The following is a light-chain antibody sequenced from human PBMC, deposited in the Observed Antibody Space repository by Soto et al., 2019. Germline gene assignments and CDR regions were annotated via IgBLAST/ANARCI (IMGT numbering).Light chain of an antibody. J-gene: IGKJ4*01. CDR2: ATS. V-gene: IGKV3-15*01. CDR1: QSVGNN. CDR3: QQYGDLPLT. Sequence: EIVVTQSPATLSVSPGERATLSCRASQSVGNNFAWYQQKPGQAPRLLIFATSTRATGVPARFSGSGSGPEFTLTISSLQSEDFAVYYCQQYGDLPLTFGGGAKVEIE.